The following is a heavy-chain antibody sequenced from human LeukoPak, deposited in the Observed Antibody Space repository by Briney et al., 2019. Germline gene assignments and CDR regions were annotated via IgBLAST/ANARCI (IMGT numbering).Heavy chain of an antibody. CDR1: GGSFSGYY. V-gene: IGHV4-34*01. D-gene: IGHD3-22*01. Sequence: SETLSLTCAVYGGSFSGYYWSWIRQPPGKGLEWIGGINHSGSTNYNPSLKSRVTISLDTSKNQFSLKLSSVTASDTAVYYCARLYDSVGYYYPFDYWGQGTLVTVSS. CDR2: INHSGST. J-gene: IGHJ4*02. CDR3: ARLYDSVGYYYPFDY.